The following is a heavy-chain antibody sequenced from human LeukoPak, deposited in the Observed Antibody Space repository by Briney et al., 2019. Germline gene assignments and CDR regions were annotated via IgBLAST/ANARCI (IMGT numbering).Heavy chain of an antibody. V-gene: IGHV4-34*01. CDR2: INHSGGT. J-gene: IGHJ5*02. CDR3: ARGSVDYYVSSGYYYGWFDP. CDR1: GGSFIGYY. Sequence: PSETLSLTCAVNGGSFIGYYWSGIRQPQGKGLEWIGEINHSGGTNWTPSLKRRVTISVQTSKNQFSLKLRSVTAADTAVYYCARGSVDYYVSSGYYYGWFDPWGQGTLVTVSS. D-gene: IGHD3-22*01.